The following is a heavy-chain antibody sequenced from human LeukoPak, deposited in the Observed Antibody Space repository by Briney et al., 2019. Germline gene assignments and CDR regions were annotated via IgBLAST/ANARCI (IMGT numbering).Heavy chain of an antibody. CDR2: FDPEDGET. Sequence: ASVKLSCTVSRYTPTELSMHWVRQAPGQGLEWMGGFDPEDGETIYAQKFQGRVTMTEETSTDTAYIELSSLRSEDTAVEYCATDQPAGLVSGPMDVWGQGTTVTVSS. CDR3: ATDQPAGLVSGPMDV. J-gene: IGHJ6*02. CDR1: RYTPTELS. D-gene: IGHD3/OR15-3a*01. V-gene: IGHV1-24*01.